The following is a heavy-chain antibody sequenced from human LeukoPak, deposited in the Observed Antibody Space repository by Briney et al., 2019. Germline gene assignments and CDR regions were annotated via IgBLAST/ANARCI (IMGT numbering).Heavy chain of an antibody. Sequence: GGSLRLSCAASGFTFSSYSINWVRQAPGEGLEWVSSISSTSTYIYYADSVKGRFSISRDNAKNSVYLQMNSLRAEDTAVYYCARDERAARPNLDYWGQGALVTVSS. CDR1: GFTFSSYS. CDR2: ISSTSTYI. D-gene: IGHD6-6*01. CDR3: ARDERAARPNLDY. J-gene: IGHJ4*02. V-gene: IGHV3-21*01.